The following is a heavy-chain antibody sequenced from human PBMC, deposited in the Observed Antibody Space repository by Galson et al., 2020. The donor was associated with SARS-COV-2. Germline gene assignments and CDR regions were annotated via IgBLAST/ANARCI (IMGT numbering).Heavy chain of an antibody. V-gene: IGHV3-30*04. D-gene: IGHD3-10*01. CDR2: ISYDGSNK. CDR3: ARDVAHRMGSCGWFDL. CDR1: GFTFSSYA. Sequence: GESLKISCAASGFTFSSYAMHWVRQAPGKGLEWVAVISYDGSNKYYADSVKGRFTISRDNSKNTLYLQMNSLRAEDTAVYYCARDVAHRMGSCGWFDLCGQGTLVTVSS. J-gene: IGHJ5*02.